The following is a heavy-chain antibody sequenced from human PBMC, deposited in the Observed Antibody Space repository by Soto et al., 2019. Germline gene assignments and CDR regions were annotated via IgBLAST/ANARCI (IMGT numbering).Heavy chain of an antibody. J-gene: IGHJ4*02. D-gene: IGHD6-19*01. CDR2: ITSDTNTI. CDR1: GFPFSIYS. CDR3: ARSVEGHFDY. V-gene: IGHV3-48*02. Sequence: EGQLVESGGGLVQPGGSERLTCVASGFPFSIYSMNWVRQAPGKGLEWSSYITSDTNTIKYADSVKGRFTISRDNAKNLVYLQMNSLRDEDTAVYFCARSVEGHFDYWGQGTVVTVSS.